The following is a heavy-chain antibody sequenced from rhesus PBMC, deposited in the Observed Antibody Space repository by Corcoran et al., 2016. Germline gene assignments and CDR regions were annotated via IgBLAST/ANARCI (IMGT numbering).Heavy chain of an antibody. V-gene: IGHV4-147*01. CDR3: ARRGGYNYGHDY. J-gene: IGHJ4*01. Sequence: QVQLQESGPGLVKPSETLSLTCAVSCGSIRTTSWSWIRQPPGKGRERIGRIYGSSGSTNYNPSLKSRVTISTDTSKNQVSLKLSSVTAADTAVYYCARRGGYNYGHDYWGQGVLVTVSS. CDR1: CGSIRTTS. CDR2: IYGSSGST. D-gene: IGHD5-36*01.